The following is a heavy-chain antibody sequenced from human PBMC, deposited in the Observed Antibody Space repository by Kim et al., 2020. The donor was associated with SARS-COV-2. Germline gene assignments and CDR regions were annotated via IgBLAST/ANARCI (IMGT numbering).Heavy chain of an antibody. CDR3: AGEYSSSSGGYFDL. Sequence: ADSVKGRFTSSRDNSKNTLYLQMNSLRAEDTAVYYCAGEYSSSSGGYFDLWGRGTLVTVSS. V-gene: IGHV3-30*01. D-gene: IGHD6-6*01. J-gene: IGHJ2*01.